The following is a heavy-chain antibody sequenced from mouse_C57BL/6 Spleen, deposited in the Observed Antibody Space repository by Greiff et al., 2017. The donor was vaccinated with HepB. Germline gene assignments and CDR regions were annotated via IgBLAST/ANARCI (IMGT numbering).Heavy chain of an antibody. V-gene: IGHV1-39*01. CDR1: GYSFTDYN. D-gene: IGHD2-4*01. CDR2: INPNYGTT. Sequence: EVKLQQSGPELVKPGASVKISCKASGYSFTDYNMNWVKQSNGKSLEWIGVINPNYGTTSYNQKFKGKATLTVDQSSSTAYMQLNSLTSEDSAGYYCARWGNYDGQFFAYWGQGTLVTVSA. J-gene: IGHJ3*01. CDR3: ARWGNYDGQFFAY.